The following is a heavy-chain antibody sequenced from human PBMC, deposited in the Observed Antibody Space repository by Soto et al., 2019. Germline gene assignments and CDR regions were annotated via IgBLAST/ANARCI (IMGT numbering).Heavy chain of an antibody. D-gene: IGHD1-1*01. CDR1: GYSFTSYW. J-gene: IGHJ4*02. CDR3: VYFCARLEGLATISYYFDF. Sequence: PGESLKISCKGSGYSFTSYWIGWVRQMPGKGLEWMGIIYPGDSDTRYSPSFQGQVTISADKSISTAYLQWSSLKASDTAADSAVYFCARLEGLATISYYFDFWGPGALVTVSS. V-gene: IGHV5-51*01. CDR2: IYPGDSDT.